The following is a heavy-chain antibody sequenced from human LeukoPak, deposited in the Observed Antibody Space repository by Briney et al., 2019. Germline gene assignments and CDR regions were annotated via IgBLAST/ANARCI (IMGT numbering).Heavy chain of an antibody. CDR3: AKLSLTDYYGSGSIPY. CDR1: GFTFSSYA. V-gene: IGHV3-23*01. CDR2: ISGSGGST. J-gene: IGHJ4*02. Sequence: GGSLRLSCAASGFTFSSYAMSWVRQAPGKGLEWVSAISGSGGSTYYADSVKGRFTISRDNSKNTLYLQMNSLRAEDTAVYYCAKLSLTDYYGSGSIPYWGQGILVTVSS. D-gene: IGHD3-10*01.